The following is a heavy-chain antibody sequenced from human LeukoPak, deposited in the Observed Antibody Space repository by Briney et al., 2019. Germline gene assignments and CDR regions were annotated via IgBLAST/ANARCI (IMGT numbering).Heavy chain of an antibody. CDR1: GGSISSGGYY. J-gene: IGHJ2*01. Sequence: SGTLSLTCTVSGGSISSGGYYWSWIRQHPGKGLEWIGYIYYSGSTYYNPSLKSRVTISVDTSKNQFSLKLSSVTAAGTAVYYCARDRASGIVVATRYFDLWGRGTLVTVSS. D-gene: IGHD3-22*01. CDR2: IYYSGST. CDR3: ARDRASGIVVATRYFDL. V-gene: IGHV4-31*03.